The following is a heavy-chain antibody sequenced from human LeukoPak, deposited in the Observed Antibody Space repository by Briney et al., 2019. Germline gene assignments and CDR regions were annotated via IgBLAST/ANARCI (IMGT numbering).Heavy chain of an antibody. CDR2: IYYSGST. CDR3: ARRDARMTSVSFDY. J-gene: IGHJ4*02. V-gene: IGHV4-39*01. CDR1: GGSISSSSYY. D-gene: IGHD4-11*01. Sequence: PSETLSLTCTVSGGSISSSSYYWGWIRQPPGKGLEWIGSIYYSGSTYYNPSLKSRVTISVDTSKNQFSLKLSSVTAADTAVYYCARRDARMTSVSFDYWGQGTLVTVSS.